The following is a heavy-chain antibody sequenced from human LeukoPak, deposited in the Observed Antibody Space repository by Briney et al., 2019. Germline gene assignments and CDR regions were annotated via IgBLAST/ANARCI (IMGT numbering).Heavy chain of an antibody. CDR3: VRTPPNWGADF. CDR2: MSPNSGNT. J-gene: IGHJ4*02. Sequence: ASVKLSCTASGYTFTSYDINWMRQATGQGLEWMGWMSPNSGNTGYAQKFQGRVTMTRDTSTGTAYLELSSLRSEDSAVYYCVRTPPNWGADFWGQGTLVTVSS. CDR1: GYTFTSYD. V-gene: IGHV1-8*01. D-gene: IGHD7-27*01.